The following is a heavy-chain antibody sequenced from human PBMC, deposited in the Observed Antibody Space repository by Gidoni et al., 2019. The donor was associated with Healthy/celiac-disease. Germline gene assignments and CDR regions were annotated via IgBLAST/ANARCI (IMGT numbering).Heavy chain of an antibody. CDR2: IYYSGST. Sequence: QVQLQESGPGLVKPSETLSLTCTVSGGSVSSGSYYWSWIRQPPGKGLEWLGYIYYSGSTNYTPSRKSRVTISVDTSKNQVSLKLSSVTAADTAVYYCARDEGGGYYDSSGYYSYGMDVWGQGTTVTVSS. CDR3: ARDEGGGYYDSSGYYSYGMDV. CDR1: GGSVSSGSYY. D-gene: IGHD3-22*01. V-gene: IGHV4-61*01. J-gene: IGHJ6*02.